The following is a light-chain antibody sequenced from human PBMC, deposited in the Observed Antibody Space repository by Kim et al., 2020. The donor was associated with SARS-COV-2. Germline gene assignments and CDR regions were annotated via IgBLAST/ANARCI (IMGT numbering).Light chain of an antibody. Sequence: AIRMTQSPSSFSASTGDRVTITCRASQGISTYLAWYQQKPGKAPKVLIYAASTLQSGVPSRFSGSGSGTDFTLTISCLQSEDFATYYCQQYYNYPRTFGQGTKVDIK. V-gene: IGKV1-8*01. CDR1: QGISTY. J-gene: IGKJ1*01. CDR2: AAS. CDR3: QQYYNYPRT.